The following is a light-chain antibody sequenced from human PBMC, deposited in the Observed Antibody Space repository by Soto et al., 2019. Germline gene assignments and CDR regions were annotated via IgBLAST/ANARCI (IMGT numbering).Light chain of an antibody. CDR2: GAS. CDR3: QQYGSSFT. CDR1: QRVSSSY. J-gene: IGKJ3*01. V-gene: IGKV3-20*01. Sequence: ESVLTQSPGTLSLSPGERATLSCRASQRVSSSYLAWYRQKPGQAPMLLIYGASSRATGIPDRSSVSWSWTGFTLSISRVEAVDFSVYYCQQYGSSFTLRPWTIVDIK.